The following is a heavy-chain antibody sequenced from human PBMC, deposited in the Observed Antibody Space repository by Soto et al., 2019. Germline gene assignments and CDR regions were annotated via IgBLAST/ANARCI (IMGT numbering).Heavy chain of an antibody. CDR2: LSSSSTFI. D-gene: IGHD2-8*01. CDR1: GFTFSSYS. Sequence: GGSLRLSCAASGFTFSSYSMNWVRQAPGKGLEWVSSLSSSSTFIYYADSLKGRFTISRDNAKNSLYLQMNSLRVEDTAVYYCAREAEEGVSSYFDYWGQGTLVTVSS. V-gene: IGHV3-21*01. CDR3: AREAEEGVSSYFDY. J-gene: IGHJ4*02.